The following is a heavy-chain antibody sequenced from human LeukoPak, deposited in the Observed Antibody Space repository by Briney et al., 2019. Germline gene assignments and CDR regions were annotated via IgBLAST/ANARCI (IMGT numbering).Heavy chain of an antibody. CDR2: MYYSGTT. CDR1: GGSISSGGYY. D-gene: IGHD1-26*01. Sequence: SETLSLTCTVSGGSISSGGYYWSWIRQHPGKGLEWIGYMYYSGTTYYNPSLKSRVTMSVDTSKNQLSLKLISVTAADTAVYYCARDVTGGSYLDYWGQGTLVTVSS. J-gene: IGHJ4*02. V-gene: IGHV4-31*03. CDR3: ARDVTGGSYLDY.